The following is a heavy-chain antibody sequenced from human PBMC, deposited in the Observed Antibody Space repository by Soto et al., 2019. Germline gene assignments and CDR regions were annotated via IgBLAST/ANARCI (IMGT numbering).Heavy chain of an antibody. D-gene: IGHD4-17*01. Sequence: PGGSLRLSCAASGFTLSRFWMSWVRQSPGKGLEWVANIKQDGSEKYYVDSVRGRFSISRDNAKNSLFLQMNSLRAEDTAVYYCARRPYGDYGDYFDYWGQGTLVTVSS. J-gene: IGHJ4*02. CDR1: GFTLSRFW. V-gene: IGHV3-7*01. CDR2: IKQDGSEK. CDR3: ARRPYGDYGDYFDY.